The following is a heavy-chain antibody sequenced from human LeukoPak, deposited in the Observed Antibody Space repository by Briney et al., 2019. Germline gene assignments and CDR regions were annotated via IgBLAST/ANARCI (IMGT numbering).Heavy chain of an antibody. CDR3: ARGRVAAAGKNYFDY. Sequence: GGSLRLSCAASGFTFSSYAMHWVRQAPGKGLEWVAVISYDGSNKYYADSVKGRFTISRDNSKNTLYLQMKSLRAEDTAVYYCARGRVAAAGKNYFDYWGQGTLVTVSS. CDR1: GFTFSSYA. J-gene: IGHJ4*02. D-gene: IGHD6-13*01. CDR2: ISYDGSNK. V-gene: IGHV3-30*04.